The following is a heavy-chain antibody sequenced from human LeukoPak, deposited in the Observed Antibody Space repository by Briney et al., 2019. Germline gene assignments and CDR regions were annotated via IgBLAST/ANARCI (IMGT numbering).Heavy chain of an antibody. CDR3: AGDYNFLTGLNY. CDR2: IGRQGDSDAT. Sequence: PGGSPRLSCAASGLTFSGSGIHWVRQASGKGLEWLGRIGRQGDSDATRYAASLKGKFTISRVDSRNTAYLQMNSLKTEDTAVYYCAGDYNFLTGLNYWGQGTLVTVSS. CDR1: GLTFSGSG. D-gene: IGHD3-9*01. V-gene: IGHV3-73*01. J-gene: IGHJ4*02.